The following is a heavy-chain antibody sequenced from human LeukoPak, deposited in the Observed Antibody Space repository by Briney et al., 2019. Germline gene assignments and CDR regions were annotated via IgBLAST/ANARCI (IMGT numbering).Heavy chain of an antibody. Sequence: PSAPLSLTYAVSGGSISSGGYSWSWIRRPPGEGLGRIGYIYHSGSTYYNPSLKSRVTMSVDRSKNQFALKLSSVTAADTAVYYCARVFFDGSGSYLWFDPWGQGTLVTVSS. CDR1: GGSISSGGYS. CDR3: ARVFFDGSGSYLWFDP. CDR2: IYHSGST. V-gene: IGHV4-30-2*01. D-gene: IGHD3-10*01. J-gene: IGHJ5*02.